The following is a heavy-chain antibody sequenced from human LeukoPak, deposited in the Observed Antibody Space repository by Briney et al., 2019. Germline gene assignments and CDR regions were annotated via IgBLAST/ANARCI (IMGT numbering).Heavy chain of an antibody. CDR2: INPNSGNT. D-gene: IGHD3/OR15-3a*01. CDR3: ARALSWTTDSYYYMDV. CDR1: VYTFTSYD. Sequence: GASVKVSCKASVYTFTSYDINWVRQATGQGLEGMGWINPNSGNTGYAQKFQGRVTMTKNTSITTAYMELSSLRSEDTAVYYCARALSWTTDSYYYMDVWGKGTTVTVSS. V-gene: IGHV1-8*01. J-gene: IGHJ6*03.